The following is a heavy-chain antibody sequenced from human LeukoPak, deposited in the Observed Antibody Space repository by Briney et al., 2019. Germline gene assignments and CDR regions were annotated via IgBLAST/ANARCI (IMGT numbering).Heavy chain of an antibody. Sequence: GASVKVSCKASGGTFISYAISWVRQAPGRGLEWMGGIIPIFGTANYAQKFQGRVTITADESTSTAYMELSSLRSEDTAVYYCARAGSQTAYSFDYWGQGTLVTVSS. CDR2: IIPIFGTA. V-gene: IGHV1-69*13. CDR3: ARAGSQTAYSFDY. J-gene: IGHJ4*02. CDR1: GGTFISYA. D-gene: IGHD1-26*01.